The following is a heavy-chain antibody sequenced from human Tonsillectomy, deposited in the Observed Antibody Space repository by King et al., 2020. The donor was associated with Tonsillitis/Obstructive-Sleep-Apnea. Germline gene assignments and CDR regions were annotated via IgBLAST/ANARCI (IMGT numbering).Heavy chain of an antibody. CDR2: INPSGGST. D-gene: IGHD1-26*01. CDR1: GYTFNSYY. V-gene: IGHV1-46*02. Sequence: VQLVESGAEVKKPGASVKVSCKASGYTFNSYYMHWVRQAPGQGLEWMGIINPSGGSTNYAQKFQGRVTMTRDTSTSTVYMGLTSLRSEDTAVYYCARDVSAVGTYCHYWGQGTLVTVSS. J-gene: IGHJ4*02. CDR3: ARDVSAVGTYCHY.